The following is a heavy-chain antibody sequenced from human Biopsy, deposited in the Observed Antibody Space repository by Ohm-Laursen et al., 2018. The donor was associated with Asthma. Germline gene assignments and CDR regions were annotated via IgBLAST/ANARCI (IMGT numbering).Heavy chain of an antibody. J-gene: IGHJ4*01. D-gene: IGHD3-22*01. CDR3: AKSADYYDSTDYLDF. CDR1: GFTFGDYW. CDR2: IKHDGSEN. V-gene: IGHV3-7*01. Sequence: YLRLSCTASGFTFGDYWMSWVRQVPGRGLEWVANIKHDGSENNHVDSLKGRFTISRDNAKNSLYLQMNSLRAEDTAVYYCAKSADYYDSTDYLDFWGRGTLVTVPS.